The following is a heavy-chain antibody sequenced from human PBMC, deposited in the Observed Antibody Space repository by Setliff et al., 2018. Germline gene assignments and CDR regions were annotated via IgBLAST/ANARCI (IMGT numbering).Heavy chain of an antibody. V-gene: IGHV4-4*07. CDR1: GGSISSYY. CDR3: ARDLGHGGDSDY. J-gene: IGHJ4*02. CDR2: IYSRGNT. D-gene: IGHD2-21*02. Sequence: SETLSLTCTVSGGSISSYYWSWIRQPAGKGLEWIGRIYSRGNTNYNPSLKSRVTMSADTSKNQVSLKLNSVTATDTAVYYCARDLGHGGDSDYWGQGILVTVSS.